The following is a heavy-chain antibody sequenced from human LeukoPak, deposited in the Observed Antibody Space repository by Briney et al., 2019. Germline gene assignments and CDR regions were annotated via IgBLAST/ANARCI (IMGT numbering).Heavy chain of an antibody. CDR2: ISYDGSNK. CDR1: GFTFSSYA. CDR3: AKDEDVVVPAAMGS. J-gene: IGHJ4*02. V-gene: IGHV3-30*18. D-gene: IGHD2-2*01. Sequence: GGSLRLSCADSGFTFSSYAMSWVRQAPGKGLEWVAVISYDGSNKYYADSVKGRFTISRDNSKNTLYLQMNSLRAEDTAVYYCAKDEDVVVPAAMGSWGQGTLVTVSS.